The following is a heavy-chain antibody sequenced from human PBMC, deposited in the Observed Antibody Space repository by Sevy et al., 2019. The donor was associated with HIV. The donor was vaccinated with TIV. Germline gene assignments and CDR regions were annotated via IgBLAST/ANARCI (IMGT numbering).Heavy chain of an antibody. J-gene: IGHJ5*02. CDR2: IYYSGRT. Sequence: SETLSLTCTVSGGSISSSSYYWGWIRQPPGKGLEWIGSIYYSGRTYYNPSLKGRVTISVDTSKTQFSLKLSSVTAADTAVYYCARLWVICGGECYSGRWFDPWGQGTLVTVSS. V-gene: IGHV4-39*01. D-gene: IGHD2-21*01. CDR1: GGSISSSSYY. CDR3: ARLWVICGGECYSGRWFDP.